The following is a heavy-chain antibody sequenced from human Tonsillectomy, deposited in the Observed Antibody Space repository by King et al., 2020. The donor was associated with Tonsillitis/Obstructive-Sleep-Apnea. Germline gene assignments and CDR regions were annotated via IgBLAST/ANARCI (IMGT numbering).Heavy chain of an antibody. CDR2: ISYVEKNK. CDR3: AKDLRNSWTFDY. CDR1: GFTFSSYG. D-gene: IGHD6-13*01. Sequence: VQLVESGGGVVQPGRSLRLSCAASGFTFSSYGMHWVRQAPGKGLEWVAIISYVEKNKFYADSVKGRFTISRDHSKSTLYLQMNSLRTDDTAVYYCAKDLRNSWTFDYWGQGTLVTVSS. V-gene: IGHV3-30*18. J-gene: IGHJ4*02.